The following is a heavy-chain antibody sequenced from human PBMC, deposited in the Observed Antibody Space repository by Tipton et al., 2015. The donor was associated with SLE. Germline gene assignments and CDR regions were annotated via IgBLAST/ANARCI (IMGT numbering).Heavy chain of an antibody. CDR3: ARGRLGKQQFDH. Sequence: QLVQSGAEVKKPGASVKVSCKASGYTFTSYGISWVRQAPGQGLEWMGGIIPIFGTANYAQKFQGRVTITTDESTSTAYMELSSLRSEDTAVYYCARGRLGKQQFDHWGQGTLVTVSS. CDR1: GYTFTSYG. CDR2: IIPIFGTA. D-gene: IGHD6-13*01. V-gene: IGHV1-69*01. J-gene: IGHJ4*02.